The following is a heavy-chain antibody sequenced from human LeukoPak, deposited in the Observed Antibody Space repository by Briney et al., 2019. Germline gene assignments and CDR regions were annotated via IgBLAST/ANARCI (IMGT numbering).Heavy chain of an antibody. J-gene: IGHJ6*03. V-gene: IGHV3-21*01. CDR1: GLSFSSYS. CDR3: ARPYCSSTSCYQSRYYYMDV. D-gene: IGHD2-2*01. CDR2: ISRSSSYI. Sequence: GGSLRLSCAASGLSFSSYSMNWVRQAPGKGLEWVSSISRSSSYIYYADSVKGRFTISRDNAKNSLYLQMNSLRAEDTAVYYCARPYCSSTSCYQSRYYYMDVWGKGTTVTVSS.